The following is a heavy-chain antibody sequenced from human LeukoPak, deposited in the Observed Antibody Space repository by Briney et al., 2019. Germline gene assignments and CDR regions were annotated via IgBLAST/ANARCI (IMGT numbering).Heavy chain of an antibody. D-gene: IGHD3-9*01. J-gene: IGHJ5*02. V-gene: IGHV1-24*01. Sequence: ASVKVPCKFSGYTLTDVSMHWVRQAPGRGLEWMGGFDPEGGETIYAQKFQGRVTMTEDPSADTAYMELRSLSSEDTAVYYCGIGRKFDWLLCHHWGQGTLVTVSS. CDR2: FDPEGGET. CDR1: GYTLTDVS. CDR3: GIGRKFDWLLCHH.